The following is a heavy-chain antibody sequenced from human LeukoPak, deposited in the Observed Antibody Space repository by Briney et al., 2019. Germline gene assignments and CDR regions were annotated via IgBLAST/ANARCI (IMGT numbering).Heavy chain of an antibody. J-gene: IGHJ4*02. CDR3: ASIGYSSGWNRGGATARDY. CDR2: IIPILGIA. V-gene: IGHV1-69*04. D-gene: IGHD6-19*01. CDR1: VGTFSSYA. Sequence: SVKVSCKASVGTFSSYAISWVRQAPGQGLEWMGRIIPILGIANYAQKFQGRVTITADKSTSTAYMELSSLRSEDTAVYYCASIGYSSGWNRGGATARDYWGQGTLVTVSS.